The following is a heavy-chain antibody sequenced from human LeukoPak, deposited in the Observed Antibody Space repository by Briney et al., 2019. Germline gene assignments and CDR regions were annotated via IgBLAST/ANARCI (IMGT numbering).Heavy chain of an antibody. V-gene: IGHV3-66*01. Sequence: GGSLRLSCAASGFTVMTNYMSWVRQAPGKGLEWVSVIYSGGSTYYADSVKGRFTISRDNSKNTLYLQMNSLRAEDTAVYYCARDNYYGSGSYYSWFDPWGQGTLVTVSS. CDR2: IYSGGST. CDR1: GFTVMTNY. CDR3: ARDNYYGSGSYYSWFDP. D-gene: IGHD3-10*01. J-gene: IGHJ5*02.